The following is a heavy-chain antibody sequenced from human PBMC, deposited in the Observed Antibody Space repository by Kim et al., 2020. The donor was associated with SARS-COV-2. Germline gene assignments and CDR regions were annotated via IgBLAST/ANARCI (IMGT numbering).Heavy chain of an antibody. CDR2: ISYDGSNK. CDR1: GFTFSSYG. V-gene: IGHV3-30*03. Sequence: GGSLRLSCAASGFTFSSYGMHWVRQAPGKGLEWVAVISYDGSNKYYADSVKGRFTISRDNSKNTLYLQMNSLRAEDTAVYYCATSGPSYDSSGYWYFDLWSRGTLVTVSS. J-gene: IGHJ2*01. D-gene: IGHD3-22*01. CDR3: ATSGPSYDSSGYWYFDL.